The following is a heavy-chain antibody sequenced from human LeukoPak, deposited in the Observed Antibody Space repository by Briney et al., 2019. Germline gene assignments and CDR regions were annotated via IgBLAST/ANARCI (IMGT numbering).Heavy chain of an antibody. CDR1: GGSISSSSYY. CDR2: IYYSGST. Sequence: SETLSLTCTVSGGSISSSSYYWGWIGQPPGKGLGWIGSIYYSGSTYYNPSLKSRVTISVDTSKNQFSLKLSSVTAADTAVYYCAGGDSSGYYYRDAFDIWGQGTMVTVSS. CDR3: AGGDSSGYYYRDAFDI. D-gene: IGHD3-22*01. V-gene: IGHV4-39*01. J-gene: IGHJ3*02.